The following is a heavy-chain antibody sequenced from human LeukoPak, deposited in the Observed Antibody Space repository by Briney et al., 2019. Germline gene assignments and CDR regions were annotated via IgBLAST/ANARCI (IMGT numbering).Heavy chain of an antibody. J-gene: IGHJ4*02. CDR2: ISGSGGTT. Sequence: GGSLRLSCAASGFTFSSYAMSWVRQAPGKGLEWVSGISGSGGTTYYADSVKGRFTISRDNSKNTLYLQMNSLRAEDTAVYYCAKDEMATSSPYYFDYWGQGTLVTVSS. CDR1: GFTFSSYA. CDR3: AKDEMATSSPYYFDY. D-gene: IGHD5-24*01. V-gene: IGHV3-23*01.